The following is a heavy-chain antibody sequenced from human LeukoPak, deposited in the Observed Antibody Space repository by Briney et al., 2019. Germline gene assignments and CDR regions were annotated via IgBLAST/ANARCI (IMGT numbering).Heavy chain of an antibody. D-gene: IGHD3-3*01. Sequence: GASVKVSCKASGGTFSSYAISWVRQAPGQGLEWMGRINPNSGGTNYAQKFQGRVTMTRDTSISTAYMELSRLRSDDTAVYYCASYDFWSGLPIWGQGTLVTVSS. CDR3: ASYDFWSGLPI. V-gene: IGHV1-2*06. CDR2: INPNSGGT. J-gene: IGHJ4*02. CDR1: GGTFSSYA.